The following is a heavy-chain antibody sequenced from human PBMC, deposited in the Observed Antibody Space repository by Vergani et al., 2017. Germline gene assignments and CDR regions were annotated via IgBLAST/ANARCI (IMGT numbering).Heavy chain of an antibody. CDR2: IYPGYSDT. CDR1: GYSFTNYW. D-gene: IGHD6-19*01. Sequence: EVQLVQSGAEVKKPGESLKISCKGSGYSFTNYWIGWVRQMPGKGLEWMGIIYPGYSDTRYSPSFQGQVTISADKSISTAYLQWSSLKASDTAVYYCARQASIAVAGVYYYGMDVWGQGTTVTVSS. CDR3: ARQASIAVAGVYYYGMDV. V-gene: IGHV5-51*01. J-gene: IGHJ6*02.